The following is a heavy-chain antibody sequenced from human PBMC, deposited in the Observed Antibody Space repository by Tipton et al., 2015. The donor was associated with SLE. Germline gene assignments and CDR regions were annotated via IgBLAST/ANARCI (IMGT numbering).Heavy chain of an antibody. CDR3: AAVAASRYYYGMDV. J-gene: IGHJ6*02. CDR2: INHSGST. V-gene: IGHV4-38-2*01. CDR1: GYSISSGYY. Sequence: TLSLTCSVSGYSISSGYYWSWIRQPPGKGLEWIGEINHSGSTNYNPSLKSRVTISVDTSKNQFSLKLSSVTAADMAVYYCAAVAASRYYYGMDVWGQGTTVTVSS. D-gene: IGHD2-15*01.